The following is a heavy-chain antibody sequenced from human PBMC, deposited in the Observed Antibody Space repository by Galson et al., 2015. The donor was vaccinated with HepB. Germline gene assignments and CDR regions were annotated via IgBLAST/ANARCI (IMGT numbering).Heavy chain of an antibody. CDR2: IDPMNETA. D-gene: IGHD4-11*01. CDR3: GKYRRDYSYYDWLDP. V-gene: IGHV1-69*13. Sequence: SVKVSCKASGGTFSSYVINWVRQAPGQGLEWMGGIDPMNETAIYAQKFQGRVTITADEFTTTVYMELTSLRSEDTAMYYCGKYRRDYSYYDWLDPWGQGTRVIVSS. CDR1: GGTFSSYV. J-gene: IGHJ5*02.